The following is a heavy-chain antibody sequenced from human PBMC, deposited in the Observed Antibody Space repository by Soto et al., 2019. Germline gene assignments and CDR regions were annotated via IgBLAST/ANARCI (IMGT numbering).Heavy chain of an antibody. CDR3: ARDQQWELPHDAFDI. Sequence: GASVKVSCKASGYTFTSYAMHWVRQAPGQRLEWMGWINAGNGNTKYSQKFQGRVTITRDTSASTAYMELSSLRSEDTAVYYCARDQQWELPHDAFDIWGQGTMVTVSS. V-gene: IGHV1-3*01. J-gene: IGHJ3*02. CDR1: GYTFTSYA. CDR2: INAGNGNT. D-gene: IGHD1-26*01.